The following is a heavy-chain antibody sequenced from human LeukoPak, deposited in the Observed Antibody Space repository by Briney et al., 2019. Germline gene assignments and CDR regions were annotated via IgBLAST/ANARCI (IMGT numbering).Heavy chain of an antibody. CDR3: ATTAARPLSGDY. D-gene: IGHD6-6*01. V-gene: IGHV4-59*01. J-gene: IGHJ4*02. Sequence: SETLSLTCTVSGGSISSYYWSWIRQPPGKGLEWIGYIYYSGSTNYNPSLKSRVTISVDTSKNQFSLKLSSVTAADTAVYYCATTAARPLSGDYWGQGTLVTVSS. CDR1: GGSISSYY. CDR2: IYYSGST.